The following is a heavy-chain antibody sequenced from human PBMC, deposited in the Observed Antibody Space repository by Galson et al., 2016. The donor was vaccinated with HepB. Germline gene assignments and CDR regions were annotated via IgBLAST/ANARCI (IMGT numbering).Heavy chain of an antibody. CDR2: IYYKGIT. V-gene: IGHV4-31*03. CDR3: ARKMWGNERFNCGMDV. CDR1: GASISRGGDV. D-gene: IGHD1-1*01. Sequence: TLSLTCTVSGASISRGGDVWNWIRQHPGKGPEWIGYIYYKGITSYKPSPKSRVSISLDTSKNQFSLNLSSVTAADKAVYYWARKMWGNERFNCGMDVWGQGTTVTVSS. J-gene: IGHJ6*02.